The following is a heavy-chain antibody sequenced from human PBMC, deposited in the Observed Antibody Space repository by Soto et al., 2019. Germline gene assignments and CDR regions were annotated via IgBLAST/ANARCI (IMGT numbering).Heavy chain of an antibody. J-gene: IGHJ4*02. CDR1: GGSISSGGYS. D-gene: IGHD6-13*01. CDR3: ARSGYSSSFDY. Sequence: LSLTCAVSGGSISSGGYSWSWIRQPPGKGLEWIGYIYHSGSTYYNPSLKSRVTISVDRSKNQFSLKLSSVTAADTAVYYCARSGYSSSFDYWGQGTLVTVSS. V-gene: IGHV4-30-2*01. CDR2: IYHSGST.